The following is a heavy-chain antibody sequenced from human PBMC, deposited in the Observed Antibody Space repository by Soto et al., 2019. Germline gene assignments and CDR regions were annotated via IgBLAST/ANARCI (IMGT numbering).Heavy chain of an antibody. CDR3: ARLGWGNGDSDY. CDR1: GGSISQSNYF. J-gene: IGHJ4*02. V-gene: IGHV4-39*01. D-gene: IGHD2-21*01. Sequence: LSLTCTVSGGSISQSNYFWGWIRQPPGKGLEWVGSILYTGTTSYSSSLKSRVTISVDTSKNQFSLKLSSVTATDTAVYYCARLGWGNGDSDYWGQGTLVTVSS. CDR2: ILYTGTT.